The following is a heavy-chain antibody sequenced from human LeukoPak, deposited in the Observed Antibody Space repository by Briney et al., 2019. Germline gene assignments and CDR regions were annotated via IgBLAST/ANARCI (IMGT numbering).Heavy chain of an antibody. CDR3: ARIPAGYRDY. Sequence: ASVKVSCKASGYTFTSYDINWVRQAPGQGLEWMGGIIPIFGTANYAQKFHGRVTITADESTSTAYMELSSLRSEDTAVYYCARIPAGYRDYWGQGTLVTVSS. CDR1: GYTFTSYD. V-gene: IGHV1-69*13. CDR2: IIPIFGTA. J-gene: IGHJ4*02. D-gene: IGHD6-13*01.